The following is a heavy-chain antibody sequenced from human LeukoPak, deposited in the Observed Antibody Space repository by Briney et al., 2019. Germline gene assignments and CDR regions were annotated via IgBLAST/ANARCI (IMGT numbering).Heavy chain of an antibody. Sequence: SSETLSLTCAVYGGSFSGYYWSWIRQPPGKGLEWIGEINHSGSTNYNPSLKSRVTISVDTSKNQFSLKLSSVTAADTAVYYWARGHYSSSWRRRYNWFDHWGQGTLVTVSS. CDR2: INHSGST. D-gene: IGHD6-13*01. CDR1: GGSFSGYY. CDR3: ARGHYSSSWRRRYNWFDH. J-gene: IGHJ5*02. V-gene: IGHV4-34*01.